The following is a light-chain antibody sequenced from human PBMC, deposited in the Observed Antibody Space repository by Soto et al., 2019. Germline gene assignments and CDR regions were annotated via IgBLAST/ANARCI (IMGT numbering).Light chain of an antibody. J-gene: IGKJ1*01. CDR2: GTS. V-gene: IGKV3-20*01. Sequence: EIVLTQSPGTLSLSPGERATLSCRARQSVSSSYLAWYQQKPGQAPRLLIYGTSSRATAIPDRFSGSGSGTDFTLTISRLEPEDFAVYYCALYGSSSWTFGQGTKV. CDR1: QSVSSSY. CDR3: ALYGSSSWT.